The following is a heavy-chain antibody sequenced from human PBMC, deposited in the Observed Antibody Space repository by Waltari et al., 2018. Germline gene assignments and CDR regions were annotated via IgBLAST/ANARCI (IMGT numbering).Heavy chain of an antibody. D-gene: IGHD4-4*01. CDR1: GYSISSGFY. Sequence: QVQVQESGPGLVKPSETLSLTCAVSGYSISSGFYWGWVRQPPGKGLEWIGSIYHSGRTFYNPSLKSGVTISVDTSKNQFSLKLNYVAAGDTAVYYCTRGLQSDYYYYGMGVWGQGTTVTVSS. CDR3: TRGLQSDYYYYGMGV. V-gene: IGHV4-38-2*01. CDR2: IYHSGRT. J-gene: IGHJ6*02.